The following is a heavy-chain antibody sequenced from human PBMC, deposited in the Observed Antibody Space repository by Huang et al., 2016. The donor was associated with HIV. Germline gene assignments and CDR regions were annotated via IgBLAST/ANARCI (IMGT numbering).Heavy chain of an antibody. D-gene: IGHD5-18*01. CDR1: GFIFDDYA. CDR3: AKDLTDRAVFDY. Sequence: EVQLVESGGGLVQPGRSLRLSCAASGFIFDDYAMHWVRQAPGRGLEWVSGISWNGGSIGYAYSVKGRFTISRDNAKNSLYLQMNSLRAEDTALYYCAKDLTDRAVFDYWGQGTLVTVSA. J-gene: IGHJ4*02. V-gene: IGHV3-9*01. CDR2: ISWNGGSI.